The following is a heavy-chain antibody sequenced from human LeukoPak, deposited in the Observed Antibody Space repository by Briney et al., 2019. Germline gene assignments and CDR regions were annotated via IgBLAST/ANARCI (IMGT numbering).Heavy chain of an antibody. D-gene: IGHD2-15*01. Sequence: QPGGSLRLSCAASGFTFSSYWMSWVRQAPGKGLEWVANINKDGSEMYYVDSVKGRFTISRDNAKNSLYLQMNSLRAEDTAVYYCARRYCSDGSCYSVDYWGQGTLVTVSS. CDR2: INKDGSEM. J-gene: IGHJ4*02. CDR1: GFTFSSYW. CDR3: ARRYCSDGSCYSVDY. V-gene: IGHV3-7*01.